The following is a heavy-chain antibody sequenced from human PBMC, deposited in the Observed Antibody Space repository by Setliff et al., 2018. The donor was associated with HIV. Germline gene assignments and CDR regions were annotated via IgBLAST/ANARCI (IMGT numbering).Heavy chain of an antibody. J-gene: IGHJ3*02. V-gene: IGHV5-51*01. CDR3: ARQRRIQPTLGDYHNAFDI. CDR2: IYPDDSDI. CDR1: GHSFTTYW. Sequence: PGGSLKISCKGSGHSFTTYWIGWVRQMPGKGLEWMGNIYPDDSDITYSPSFQGHVTISADKSITYLQWSTLKASDTAMYYCARQRRIQPTLGDYHNAFDIWGQGTMVTVSS. D-gene: IGHD3-16*01.